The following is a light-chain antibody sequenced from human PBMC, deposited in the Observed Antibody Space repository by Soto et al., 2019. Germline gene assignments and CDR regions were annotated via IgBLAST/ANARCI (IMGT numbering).Light chain of an antibody. Sequence: DIQMTQSPSSVSASVGDRVTITCRASQDISSWLAWYQQKPGRAPKLLIYAASSYQVGVPSRFSGSGSGTDFTLTISSLQPEDFATYYCQQSHSFPITFGQGTRLEIK. CDR1: QDISSW. V-gene: IGKV1-12*01. J-gene: IGKJ5*01. CDR3: QQSHSFPIT. CDR2: AAS.